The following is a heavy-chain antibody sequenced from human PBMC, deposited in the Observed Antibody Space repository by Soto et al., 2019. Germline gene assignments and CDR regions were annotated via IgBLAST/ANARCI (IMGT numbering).Heavy chain of an antibody. V-gene: IGHV3-30-3*01. CDR2: ISYDGSNK. D-gene: IGHD3-22*01. Sequence: QVQLVESGGGVVQPGRSLRLSCAASGFTFSSYAMHWVRQAPGKGLEWVAVISYDGSNKYYADSVKGRFTISRDNSKNTLYLQMNSLRAEDTAVYYCARASGYYDSGAYYYGCFDYWGQGILVTVSS. CDR1: GFTFSSYA. J-gene: IGHJ4*02. CDR3: ARASGYYDSGAYYYGCFDY.